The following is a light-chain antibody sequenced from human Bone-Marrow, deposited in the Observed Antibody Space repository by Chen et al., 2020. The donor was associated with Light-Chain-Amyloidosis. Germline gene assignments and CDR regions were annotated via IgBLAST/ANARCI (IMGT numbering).Light chain of an antibody. J-gene: IGLJ3*02. Sequence: QAMVTQEPSLTVSPAATGRLTSASSTGAVTTGHYPNWFQQRPGQAPRTVIHSTINTHPWTPARFSGSLFGGKATLTLSNVQPEDEADYYCLLYYGGAQPWVFGGGTKLTVL. CDR2: STI. V-gene: IGLV7-43*01. CDR3: LLYYGGAQPWV. CDR1: TGAVTTGHY.